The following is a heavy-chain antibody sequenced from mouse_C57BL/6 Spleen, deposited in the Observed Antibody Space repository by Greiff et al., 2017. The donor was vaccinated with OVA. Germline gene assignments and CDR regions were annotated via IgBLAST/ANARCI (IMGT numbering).Heavy chain of an antibody. CDR3: ARRGNYSNYVWFAY. V-gene: IGHV1-69*01. CDR2: IDPSDSYT. D-gene: IGHD2-5*01. CDR1: GYTFTSYW. J-gene: IGHJ3*01. Sequence: VQLQQPGAELVMPGASVKLSCKASGYTFTSYWMHWVKQRPGQGLEWIGEIDPSDSYTNYNQKFKGKSTLTVDKSSSTAYMQLSSLTSEDSAVYYCARRGNYSNYVWFAYWGQGTLVTVSA.